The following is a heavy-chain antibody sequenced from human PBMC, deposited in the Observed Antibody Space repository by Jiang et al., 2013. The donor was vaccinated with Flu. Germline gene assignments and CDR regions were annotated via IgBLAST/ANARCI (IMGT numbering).Heavy chain of an antibody. CDR2: SKSEADGGTI. Sequence: SGGDLVKPGESLRVSCVASGFTFSNAWMSWFRRAPGKGLERVGLSKSEADGGTIDYAAPVKGRFTISRDDSKNTLYLQMNSLKTEDTGLYYCAAGRLWGQGTQVTVSS. CDR1: GFTFSNAW. J-gene: IGHJ4*02. V-gene: IGHV3-15*01. CDR3: AAGRL.